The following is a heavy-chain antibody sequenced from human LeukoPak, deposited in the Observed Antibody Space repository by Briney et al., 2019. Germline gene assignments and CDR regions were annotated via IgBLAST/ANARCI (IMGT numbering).Heavy chain of an antibody. CDR2: LSATSGST. Sequence: GGSLRLSCAASGFTFSSYAMTWVRQAPGKGLEWVSILSATSGSTYYADSVKGRFTISRDNSKNTLYLRMNSLRAEDTAVYYCARAPTFYYYNMDVWGKGTTVTVSS. J-gene: IGHJ6*03. D-gene: IGHD4-11*01. CDR3: ARAPTFYYYNMDV. CDR1: GFTFSSYA. V-gene: IGHV3-23*01.